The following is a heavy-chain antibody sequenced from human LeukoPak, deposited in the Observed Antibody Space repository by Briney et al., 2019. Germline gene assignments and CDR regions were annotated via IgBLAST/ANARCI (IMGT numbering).Heavy chain of an antibody. V-gene: IGHV3-30*04. D-gene: IGHD3-22*01. CDR1: GFTFSRFP. Sequence: PGRSLRLSCAGSGFTFSRFPMHWVRQAPGKGLEWVAVISYDASNKYYADSVKGRFTISRDNSKNTLYLQMNSLRAEDTAVYYCAREHYDSSGCYDYWGQGTLVTVSS. CDR3: AREHYDSSGCYDY. CDR2: ISYDASNK. J-gene: IGHJ4*02.